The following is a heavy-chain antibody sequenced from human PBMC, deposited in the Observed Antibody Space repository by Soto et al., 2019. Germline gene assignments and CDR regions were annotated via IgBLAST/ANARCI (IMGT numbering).Heavy chain of an antibody. J-gene: IGHJ4*02. CDR2: ISYDGINK. CDR3: AKRASMVRGLIYFDY. V-gene: IGHV3-30*18. D-gene: IGHD3-10*01. Sequence: PGGSLRLSCAASGFTFSSYGMHWVRQAPGKGLEWVAVISYDGINKYYADSGKGRFTISRDNSKNTLYLQMNSLRAEDTALYYCAKRASMVRGLIYFDYWGQGTLVTVSS. CDR1: GFTFSSYG.